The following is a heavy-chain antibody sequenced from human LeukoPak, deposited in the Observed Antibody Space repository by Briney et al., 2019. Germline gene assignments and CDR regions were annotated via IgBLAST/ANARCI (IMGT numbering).Heavy chain of an antibody. D-gene: IGHD5/OR15-5a*01. V-gene: IGHV1-69*13. CDR3: ARIHSGPAEGVYNVYGHY. J-gene: IGHJ4*02. CDR1: GGTFSSYA. Sequence: SVKLSCKASGGTFSSYAISWGGRAPGPRREWMGGISPIFGTGNSAQKFHGRVTITVDESTRTTYLALSRVTSEATAASCCARIHSGPAEGVYNVYGHYWGQGTLVTVSS. CDR2: ISPIFGTG.